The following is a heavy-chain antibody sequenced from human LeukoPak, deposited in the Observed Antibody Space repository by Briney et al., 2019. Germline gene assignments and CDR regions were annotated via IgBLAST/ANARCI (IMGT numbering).Heavy chain of an antibody. J-gene: IGHJ4*02. Sequence: GGSLRLSCAASGFILSTHGMHWVRQAPGKGLEWVAFIRYDGSNKYYADSVKGRFTISRDNSKNTLYLQMNSLRAEDTAVYYCAKDTCAWIQLWHLFDYWGQGTLVTVSS. CDR1: GFILSTHG. CDR3: AKDTCAWIQLWHLFDY. V-gene: IGHV3-30*02. CDR2: IRYDGSNK. D-gene: IGHD5-18*01.